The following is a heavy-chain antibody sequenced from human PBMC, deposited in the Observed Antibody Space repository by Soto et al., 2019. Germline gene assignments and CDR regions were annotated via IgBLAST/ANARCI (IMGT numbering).Heavy chain of an antibody. CDR1: GGTFGSDA. D-gene: IGHD3-22*01. CDR2: IIPIFGTT. CDR3: ARDRTDSGYYTHWLDP. V-gene: IGHV1-69*06. Sequence: GASVKVSCKASGGTFGSDAITWVRQAPGQGLEWVGRIIPIFGTTNYAQNLQGRVTISADKSTLTSYMELHSLTSDDTALYYCARDRTDSGYYTHWLDPWRQGSQVTVSS. J-gene: IGHJ5*02.